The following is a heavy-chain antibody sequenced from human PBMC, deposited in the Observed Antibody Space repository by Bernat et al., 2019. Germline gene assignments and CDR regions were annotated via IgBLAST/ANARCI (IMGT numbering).Heavy chain of an antibody. CDR3: AKHYCSGGSGYGRGGDP. V-gene: IGHV3-23*01. J-gene: IGHJ5*02. CDR2: ISGSGGST. D-gene: IGHD2-15*01. CDR1: GFSFSSYA. Sequence: EVQLLESGGGLVQPGGSLRLSCAASGFSFSSYAMSWVRQAPGKGLEWVSAISGSGGSTFSADSVKGRLTISRENSKNTLYLQRNSLRAEDTAVYYGAKHYCSGGSGYGRGGDPWGQGTLVTVSS.